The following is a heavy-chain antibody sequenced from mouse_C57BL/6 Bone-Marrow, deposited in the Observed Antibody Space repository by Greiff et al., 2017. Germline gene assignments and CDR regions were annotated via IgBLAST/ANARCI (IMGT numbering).Heavy chain of an antibody. CDR2: IYPGDGDT. CDR1: GYAFSSSW. V-gene: IGHV1-82*01. Sequence: QVQLKQSGPELVKPGASVKISCKASGYAFSSSWMNWVKQRPGKGLEWIGRIYPGDGDTNYNGKFKGQATLTADKSSSTAYMLLSSLTSEDSAVYFCAKLVAPRDYWGQGTTLTVSS. J-gene: IGHJ2*01. CDR3: AKLVAPRDY. D-gene: IGHD1-1*01.